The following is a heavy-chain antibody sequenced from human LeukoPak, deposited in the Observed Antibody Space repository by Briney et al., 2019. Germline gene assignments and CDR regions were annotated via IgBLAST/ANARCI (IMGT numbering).Heavy chain of an antibody. J-gene: IGHJ5*02. D-gene: IGHD6-13*01. V-gene: IGHV4-39*01. Sequence: PSETLSLTCAVSGGSITDNTYYWGWIRQPPGEGLEWIGCIHNNGATYYDPSLKSRVTFSMDTSKNQVFLTLTSVTAADTAVYYCARRRVAATAGRSDPWGQGTLVTVSS. CDR1: GGSITDNTYY. CDR3: ARRRVAATAGRSDP. CDR2: IHNNGAT.